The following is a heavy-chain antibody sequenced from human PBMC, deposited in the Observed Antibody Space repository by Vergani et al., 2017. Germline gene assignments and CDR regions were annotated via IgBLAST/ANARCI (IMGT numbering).Heavy chain of an antibody. D-gene: IGHD3-16*02. CDR3: AHRNDYSWGSYRGSEAGYYFDY. J-gene: IGHJ4*02. V-gene: IGHV2-5*01. CDR1: GFSLSTYGVG. Sequence: QITLKESGPTLVKPTQTLTLTCTFSGFSLSTYGVGVGWIRQPPGKALDWLALIYWNDDKPYSPSLKSRLTITKDTSKNQVVLTMTNMDPVDTATYYCAHRNDYSWGSYRGSEAGYYFDYWGQGTLVTVSS. CDR2: IYWNDDK.